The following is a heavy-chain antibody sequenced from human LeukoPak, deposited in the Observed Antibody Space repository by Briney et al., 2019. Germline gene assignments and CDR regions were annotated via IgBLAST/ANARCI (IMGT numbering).Heavy chain of an antibody. V-gene: IGHV3-30*02. CDR1: GFTFSIYG. J-gene: IGHJ4*02. CDR2: IRYDESNI. D-gene: IGHD2-2*02. Sequence: GGSLRLSCAASGFTFSIYGMHWVRQAPGKGLEWVAFIRYDESNIYYGDFAKGRFTISRDNSKNTLYLQMNSLRAEDTAVYYCWVPAAIEVIDYWGQGTLVTVSS. CDR3: WVPAAIEVIDY.